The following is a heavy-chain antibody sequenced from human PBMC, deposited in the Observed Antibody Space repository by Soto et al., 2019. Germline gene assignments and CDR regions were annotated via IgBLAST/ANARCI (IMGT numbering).Heavy chain of an antibody. Sequence: EVQLVESGGGLVKPGGSLRLSCAASGFTFSSYSMNWVRQAPGKGLEWVSSISSSSSYRYYADSVKGRFTISRDNAKNSLYLQMNSLRAEDTAVYYCARRVDDFWSGYCDYWGQGTLVTVSS. CDR1: GFTFSSYS. J-gene: IGHJ4*02. D-gene: IGHD3-3*01. CDR3: ARRVDDFWSGYCDY. V-gene: IGHV3-21*01. CDR2: ISSSSSYR.